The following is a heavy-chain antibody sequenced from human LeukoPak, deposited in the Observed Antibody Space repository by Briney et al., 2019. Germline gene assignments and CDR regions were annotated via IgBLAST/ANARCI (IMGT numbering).Heavy chain of an antibody. J-gene: IGHJ6*03. V-gene: IGHV1-2*02. D-gene: IGHD1-1*01. CDR3: ARGLLDVQLERDYYYYYYMDV. Sequence: ASVKVSCKASGYTFTSYAMNWVRQAPGQGLEWMGWINLNSGGTNYAQKFQGRVTMTRDTSISTAYMELSRLRSDDTAVYYCARGLLDVQLERDYYYYYYMDVWGKGTTVTISS. CDR1: GYTFTSYA. CDR2: INLNSGGT.